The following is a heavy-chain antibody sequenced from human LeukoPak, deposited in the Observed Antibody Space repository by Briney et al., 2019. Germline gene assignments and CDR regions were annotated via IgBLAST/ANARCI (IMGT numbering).Heavy chain of an antibody. CDR3: ARQYYDSTGYYYFDY. CDR2: MYYSGST. V-gene: IGHV4-39*01. D-gene: IGHD3-22*01. Sequence: SETLSLTCTVSGDFITGSTYYWGWIRQPPGKGLEWIGSMYYSGSTYSNPSLRSRDTMSADTSKNQFSLNLKSVTAADTAVYYCARQYYDSTGYYYFDYWGQGTLVTVSS. J-gene: IGHJ4*02. CDR1: GDFITGSTYY.